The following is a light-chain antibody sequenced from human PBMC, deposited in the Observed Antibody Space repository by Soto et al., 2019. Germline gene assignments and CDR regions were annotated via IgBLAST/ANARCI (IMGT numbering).Light chain of an antibody. J-gene: IGKJ4*01. CDR3: QKCKVAPFT. V-gene: IGKV1-27*01. CDR2: AAS. Sequence: ILITQSPSSLSAFVGDRVTITCRASQDIGNFLAWCQQKPGKVPKLLIYAASTLQSGVPSRFIGSGSGTDFTLTISSLQPEDVATYYCQKCKVAPFTFGGGTKVDIK. CDR1: QDIGNF.